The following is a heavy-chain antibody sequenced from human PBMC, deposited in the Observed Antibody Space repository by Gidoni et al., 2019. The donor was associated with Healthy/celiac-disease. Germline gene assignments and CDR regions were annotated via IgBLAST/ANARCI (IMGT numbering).Heavy chain of an antibody. CDR1: GFTFSSYA. J-gene: IGHJ4*02. Sequence: EVQLLESGGGLVPPVGSLRLSCAASGFTFSSYAMSWVRQAPGKGLEWVSAISGSGGSTYYADSVKGRFTISRDNSKNTLYLKMNSLRAEDTAVYYCAKDEGLAPFDYWGQGTLVTVSS. CDR3: AKDEGLAPFDY. CDR2: ISGSGGST. V-gene: IGHV3-23*01. D-gene: IGHD2-15*01.